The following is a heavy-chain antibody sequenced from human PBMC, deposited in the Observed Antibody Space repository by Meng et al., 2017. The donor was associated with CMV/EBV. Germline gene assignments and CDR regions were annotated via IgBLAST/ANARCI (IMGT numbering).Heavy chain of an antibody. J-gene: IGHJ3*02. CDR1: GFTFSSYS. V-gene: IGHV3-48*04. D-gene: IGHD3-10*01. Sequence: GESLKISCAASGFTFSSYSMSWIRQAPEKGLEWVSYITNSGNTIYDADSVKGRFSISRDNARNSLYLQMNSLRAEDTAVYYCARKRFQVSGSAFDIWGHGTMVTVSS. CDR2: ITNSGNTI. CDR3: ARKRFQVSGSAFDI.